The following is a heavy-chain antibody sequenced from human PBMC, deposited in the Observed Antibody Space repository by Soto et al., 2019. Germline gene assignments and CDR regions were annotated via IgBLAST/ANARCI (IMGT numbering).Heavy chain of an antibody. CDR1: GFACSDYA. D-gene: IGHD2-15*01. CDR2: ISGTGGSA. V-gene: IGHV3-23*01. J-gene: IGHJ3*01. CDR3: VQDRCRRSD. Sequence: EVQLLESGGGLVQPGGSLRLSCAASGFACSDYAMSWVRQAPGKGLEWVSVISGTGGSAYYAHSVKGRLTISRDNSKNSQYLQLNSLRAEDTAVYYCVQDRCRRSDWGPGTMFAVSS.